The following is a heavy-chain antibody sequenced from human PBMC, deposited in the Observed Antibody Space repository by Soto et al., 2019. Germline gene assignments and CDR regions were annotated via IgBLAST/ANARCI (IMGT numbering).Heavy chain of an antibody. CDR1: GFTFDDYT. CDR3: AKAGAYNYGSYFHY. D-gene: IGHD5-18*01. J-gene: IGHJ4*02. V-gene: IGHV3-43*01. CDR2: ISWDGGIT. Sequence: GGSLRLSCAASGFTFDDYTMQWVRQAPGKGLEWVSLISWDGGITYYADSVKGRFTISSDNSKNSLYLQMNSLTTEDTALYYCAKAGAYNYGSYFHYSGQGTMVTVYS.